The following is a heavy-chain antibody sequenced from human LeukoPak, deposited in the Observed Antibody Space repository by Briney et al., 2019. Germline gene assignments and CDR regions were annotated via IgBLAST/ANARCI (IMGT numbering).Heavy chain of an antibody. CDR1: GFTFGGYL. V-gene: IGHV3-74*01. CDR2: ITSDGTST. D-gene: IGHD6-19*01. Sequence: PGGSLRLSCTGSGFTFGGYLMSWVRQAPGKGLVWVSRITSDGTSTSYADSVRGRFTISRDNAKNTLYLQMNSLRAEDTAVYYCARRVSSAWALEDYWGQGTLVTVSS. J-gene: IGHJ4*02. CDR3: ARRVSSAWALEDY.